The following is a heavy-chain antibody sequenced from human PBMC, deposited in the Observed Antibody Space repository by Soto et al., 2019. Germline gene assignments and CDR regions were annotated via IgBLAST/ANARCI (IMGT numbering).Heavy chain of an antibody. V-gene: IGHV1-3*01. Sequence: QVQLVQSGPDVKNPGASVKVSCKTSGYTFTRYAIHWVRQAPGQRLEWMGRINAGNGDTRYSQKFQGRVTITRDTSASTADMELSSLRSEDTALYYCARFSGDGSGNNFDYWGQGVLVTVSS. CDR3: ARFSGDGSGNNFDY. CDR2: INAGNGDT. CDR1: GYTFTRYA. D-gene: IGHD3-10*01. J-gene: IGHJ4*02.